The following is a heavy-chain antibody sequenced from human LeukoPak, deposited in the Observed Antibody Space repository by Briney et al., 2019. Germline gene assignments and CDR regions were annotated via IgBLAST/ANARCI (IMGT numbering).Heavy chain of an antibody. Sequence: SETLSLTCTVSGGSISSYYWNWIRQPAGKGLEWIGRIYTTGSTNYNPSLKSRVTMSVDTSKNHFSLKLRSLTAADTAVYYCASCNSGSYCEWFDSWGQGTLVTVSS. CDR2: IYTTGST. J-gene: IGHJ5*01. CDR1: GGSISSYY. CDR3: ASCNSGSYCEWFDS. V-gene: IGHV4-4*07. D-gene: IGHD1-26*01.